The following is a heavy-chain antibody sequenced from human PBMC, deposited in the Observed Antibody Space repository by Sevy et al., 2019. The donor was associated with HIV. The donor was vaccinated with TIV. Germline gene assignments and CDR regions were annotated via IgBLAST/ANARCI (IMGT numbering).Heavy chain of an antibody. J-gene: IGHJ4*02. CDR2: IYYSGRT. V-gene: IGHV4-39*02. D-gene: IGHD6-6*01. Sequence: SETLSLTCTVSADSVSSSTHYWGWIRQPPGKGLEWIGSIYYSGRTYYNPSLKSQVTITVDTSKNHFSLKLTSVTAADTAVYFCARIYGSSPDTEYYFDYWGQGILVTVSS. CDR1: ADSVSSSTHY. CDR3: ARIYGSSPDTEYYFDY.